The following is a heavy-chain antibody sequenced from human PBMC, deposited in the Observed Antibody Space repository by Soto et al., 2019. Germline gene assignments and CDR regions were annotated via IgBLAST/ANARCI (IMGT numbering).Heavy chain of an antibody. Sequence: EVQLVESGGVVVQPGGSLRLSCAASGFTFDDYTMHWVRQAPGKGLEWVSLISWDGGSTYYADSVKGRFTISRDNSKNSLYLQMNSLRTEDTALYYCAKDMLPQLELPPGYWGQGTLVTVSS. V-gene: IGHV3-43*01. D-gene: IGHD1-7*01. J-gene: IGHJ4*02. CDR2: ISWDGGST. CDR1: GFTFDDYT. CDR3: AKDMLPQLELPPGY.